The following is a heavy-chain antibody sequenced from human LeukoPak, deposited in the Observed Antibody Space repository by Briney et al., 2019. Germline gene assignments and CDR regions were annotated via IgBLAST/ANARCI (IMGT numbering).Heavy chain of an antibody. V-gene: IGHV1-45*02. Sequence: ASVKVSCKASGYTFTYRYLHWVRQAPGQALEWMGWITPFNGNTNYAQKFQDRVTITRDRSMSTAYVELSSLRSEDTAVYYCARAGGSSGWSSDYWGQGTLVTVSS. CDR1: GYTFTYRY. J-gene: IGHJ4*02. CDR2: ITPFNGNT. CDR3: ARAGGSSGWSSDY. D-gene: IGHD6-19*01.